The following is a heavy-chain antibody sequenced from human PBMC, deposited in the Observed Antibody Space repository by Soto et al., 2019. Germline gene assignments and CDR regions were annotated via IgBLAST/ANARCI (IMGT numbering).Heavy chain of an antibody. D-gene: IGHD2-2*01. CDR2: IYYSGRT. J-gene: IGHJ5*02. Sequence: QVQLQESGPGLVKASETLSLTCTVSGGSISSYYWSWIRQPPGKGLEWIGFIYYSGRTNCNPSLKSRVTISVDTSKNQFSVKLSSVTAADTAVYYCARHEGGASAALTSWGQGTLVTVSS. CDR1: GGSISSYY. V-gene: IGHV4-59*08. CDR3: ARHEGGASAALTS.